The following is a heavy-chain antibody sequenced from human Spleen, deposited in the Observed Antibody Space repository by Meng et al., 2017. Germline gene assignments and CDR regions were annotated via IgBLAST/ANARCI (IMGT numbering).Heavy chain of an antibody. J-gene: IGHJ4*02. CDR3: ARDSAADGFDS. Sequence: SETLSLTCTVSGGSISSYYWSWIRQPPGKGLELIGYVYHSGSTNYNPSLKSRVTISVDTSNNQFSLKVRSVTAADTAVYFCARDSAADGFDSWGQGALVTVSS. D-gene: IGHD6-13*01. CDR1: GGSISSYY. CDR2: VYHSGST. V-gene: IGHV4-59*01.